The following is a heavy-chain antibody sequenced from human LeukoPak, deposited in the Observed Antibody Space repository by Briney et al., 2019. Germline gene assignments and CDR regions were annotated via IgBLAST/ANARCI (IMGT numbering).Heavy chain of an antibody. Sequence: ASVKVSCKASAYTFSDYYVHWVRQAPGQGLEWMGWFHPSSGGAGYAPKFQGRVIMTSDTSISTAYMHLTRLRSDDTAVYYCAIKSIRGNPFDYWGQGTLVTVSS. CDR2: FHPSSGGA. CDR3: AIKSIRGNPFDY. V-gene: IGHV1-2*02. J-gene: IGHJ4*02. D-gene: IGHD3-3*02. CDR1: AYTFSDYY.